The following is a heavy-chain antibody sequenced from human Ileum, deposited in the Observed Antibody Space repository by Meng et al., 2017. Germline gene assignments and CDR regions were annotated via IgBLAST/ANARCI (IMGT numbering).Heavy chain of an antibody. CDR1: GYSISSGYY. CDR2: TYHSGST. J-gene: IGHJ3*02. CDR3: ARASHLSHSALYSYDI. Sequence: SETLSLTCTVSGYSISSGYYWGWIRQPPGKGLEWIASTYHSGSTFYNPSLKSRVTISVDTSKNQFSLKLSSVPAADTSVYFCARASHLSHSALYSYDIWGHGTMVTVSS. V-gene: IGHV4-38-2*02. D-gene: IGHD1-26*01.